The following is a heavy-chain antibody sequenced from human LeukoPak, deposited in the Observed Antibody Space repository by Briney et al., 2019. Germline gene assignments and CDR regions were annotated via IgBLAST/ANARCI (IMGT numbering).Heavy chain of an antibody. CDR1: GGSISSYY. CDR2: IYTSGST. Sequence: SETLSLTCTVSGGSISSYYWSWIRQPAGKGLGWIGRIYTSGSTNYNPSLKSRVTISVDKSKNQFSLKLSSVTAADTAVYYCATGLYDFWSGYSMDVWGKGTTVTVSS. J-gene: IGHJ6*03. CDR3: ATGLYDFWSGYSMDV. D-gene: IGHD3-3*01. V-gene: IGHV4-4*07.